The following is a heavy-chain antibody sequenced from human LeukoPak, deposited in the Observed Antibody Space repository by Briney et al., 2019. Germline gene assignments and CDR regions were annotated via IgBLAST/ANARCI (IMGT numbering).Heavy chain of an antibody. J-gene: IGHJ4*02. CDR3: AREDILTGYYY. Sequence: GGSLRLSCAASGFTFSSYSMNWVRRAPGKGLEWDSSISSSSSYIYYADSVKGRFTISRDNAKNSLYLQMNSLRAEDTAVYYCAREDILTGYYYWGQGTLVTVSS. CDR1: GFTFSSYS. V-gene: IGHV3-21*01. D-gene: IGHD3-9*01. CDR2: ISSSSSYI.